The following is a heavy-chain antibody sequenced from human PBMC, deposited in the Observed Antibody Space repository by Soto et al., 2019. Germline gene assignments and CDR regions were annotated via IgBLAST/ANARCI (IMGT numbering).Heavy chain of an antibody. CDR3: ASSKLHIFPPSYDAFDI. CDR2: IYPGDSDT. CDR1: GYSFTSYW. J-gene: IGHJ3*02. V-gene: IGHV5-51*01. D-gene: IGHD2-21*01. Sequence: PGESLKISWKGSGYSFTSYWIGWVRQMPGKGLEWMGIIYPGDSDTRYSPSFQGQVTISADKSISTAYLQWSSLKASDTAMYYCASSKLHIFPPSYDAFDIWGQGTMVTVSS.